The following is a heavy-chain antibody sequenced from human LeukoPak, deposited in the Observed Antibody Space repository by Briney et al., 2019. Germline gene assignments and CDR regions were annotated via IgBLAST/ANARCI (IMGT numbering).Heavy chain of an antibody. CDR2: ISYDGSNK. D-gene: IGHD3-10*01. V-gene: IGHV3-30*04. J-gene: IGHJ5*02. CDR1: GFTFSSYA. CDR3: ARAHQYRMVRGSPWFDP. Sequence: GGSLRLSCAASGFTFSSYAMHWVRQAPGKGLEWVAVISYDGSNKYYADSVEGRFTISRDNSKNTMYLQMNSLRAEDTAVYYCARAHQYRMVRGSPWFDPWGQGTLVTVSS.